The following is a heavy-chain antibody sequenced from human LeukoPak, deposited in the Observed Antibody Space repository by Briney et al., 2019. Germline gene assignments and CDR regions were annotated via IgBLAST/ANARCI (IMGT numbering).Heavy chain of an antibody. D-gene: IGHD6-6*01. CDR3: ATEYSSSFRHFDY. CDR2: IWYDGSNK. J-gene: IGHJ4*02. CDR1: GFTFSSYG. V-gene: IGHV3-33*01. Sequence: GGSLRLSCAAPGFTFSSYGMHWVRQAPGKGLEWVAVIWYDGSNKYYVDSVKGRFTISRDNSKNTLYLQMNSLRAEDTAVYYCATEYSSSFRHFDYWGQGTLVTVSS.